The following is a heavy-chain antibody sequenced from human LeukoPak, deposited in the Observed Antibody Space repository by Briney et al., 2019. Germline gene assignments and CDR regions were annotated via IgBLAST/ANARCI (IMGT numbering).Heavy chain of an antibody. CDR1: GFTFSSYT. Sequence: PAGTLRLSCSASGFTFSSYTMHWVRQAPGKGLEYVSAIGSNGGSAYYAGSVKGRFTSSRDNSKNTLYLQMNSLRAEDTAVYYCARGLVRYYYGMDVWGQGTTVTVSS. J-gene: IGHJ6*02. CDR3: ARGLVRYYYGMDV. V-gene: IGHV3-64*04. CDR2: IGSNGGSA. D-gene: IGHD6-19*01.